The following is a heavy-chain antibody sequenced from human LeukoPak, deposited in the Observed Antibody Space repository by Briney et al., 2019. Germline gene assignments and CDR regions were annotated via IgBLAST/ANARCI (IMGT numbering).Heavy chain of an antibody. CDR3: ARRRGISMVRGVRAYYYGMDV. Sequence: GGSLRLSCAASGFTFSSYWMSWVRQAPGKGLEWVANIKQDGSEKYYVDSVKGRFTISRDNAKNSLYLQMNSLRAEDTAVYYCARRRGISMVRGVRAYYYGMDVWGKGTTVTVSS. J-gene: IGHJ6*04. CDR1: GFTFSSYW. CDR2: IKQDGSEK. D-gene: IGHD3-10*01. V-gene: IGHV3-7*03.